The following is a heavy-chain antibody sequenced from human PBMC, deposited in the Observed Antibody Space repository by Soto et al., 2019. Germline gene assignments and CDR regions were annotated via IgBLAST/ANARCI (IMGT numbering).Heavy chain of an antibody. D-gene: IGHD3-16*01. V-gene: IGHV1-18*01. CDR2: ISAYNGNT. CDR3: ARGGTPIKY. Sequence: QVQLVQSGAEVKKPGASVKVSCKASGYTFTNFGISWVRQAPGQGLEWMGWISAYNGNTNYAQKFQGRVTMTTATSTTTAYMEVRSLSFDDTAVYYCARGGTPIKYWVQGTRVTVSS. CDR1: GYTFTNFG. J-gene: IGHJ4*02.